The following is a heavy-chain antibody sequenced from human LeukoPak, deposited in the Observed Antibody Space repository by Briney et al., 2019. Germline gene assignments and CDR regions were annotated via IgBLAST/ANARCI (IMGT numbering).Heavy chain of an antibody. Sequence: PGGSLRLSCAASGFTFSSYGMPWVRQAPGKGLEWVAVIWYDGSNKYYADSVKGRFTISRDNSKNTLYLQMNSLRAEDTAVYYCARAPYSSSWYYFDYWGQGTLVTVSS. V-gene: IGHV3-33*01. CDR2: IWYDGSNK. CDR1: GFTFSSYG. D-gene: IGHD6-13*01. CDR3: ARAPYSSSWYYFDY. J-gene: IGHJ4*02.